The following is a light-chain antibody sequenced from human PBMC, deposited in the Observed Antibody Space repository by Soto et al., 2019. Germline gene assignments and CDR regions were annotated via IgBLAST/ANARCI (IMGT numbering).Light chain of an antibody. Sequence: DIQMTQSPSSLSASVGDRVTITCRASQSISSYLNWYQQKPGKAPKLLIYAASSLQSGGPSRFSGSGSGTDCTLTISSLQPEDVATCYCQQCDSTPLTCGQGTMVEIK. CDR1: QSISSY. V-gene: IGKV1-39*01. CDR3: QQCDSTPLT. CDR2: AAS. J-gene: IGKJ1*01.